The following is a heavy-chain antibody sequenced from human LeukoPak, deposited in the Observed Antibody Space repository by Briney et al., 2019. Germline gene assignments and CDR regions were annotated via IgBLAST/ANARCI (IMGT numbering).Heavy chain of an antibody. CDR3: ARSAFCGGGCHYYFDY. J-gene: IGHJ4*02. CDR2: IKSDGSTT. V-gene: IGHV3-74*01. Sequence: PGGSLRLSCAASGFTFSRYWMHWVRQAPGQGLVWVSRIKSDGSTTNYADSVKSRFTISRDNAENTMYLQINNLRAEDTAVYYCARSAFCGGGCHYYFDYWGQGTLVTVSS. D-gene: IGHD2-21*02. CDR1: GFTFSRYW.